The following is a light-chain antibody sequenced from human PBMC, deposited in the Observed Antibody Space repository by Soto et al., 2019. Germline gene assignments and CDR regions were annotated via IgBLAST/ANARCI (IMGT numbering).Light chain of an antibody. Sequence: QSVLTQPPSASGTPGQRVTISCSGSSSNIGSNTVNWYQQLPGTAPKLLIYSNNQRPSGVPDRFSGSKSGTSASLAISGLQSEDEADYYCAAWDDSLNGWVFRGGTQLTVL. CDR3: AAWDDSLNGWV. CDR1: SSNIGSNT. J-gene: IGLJ3*02. CDR2: SNN. V-gene: IGLV1-44*01.